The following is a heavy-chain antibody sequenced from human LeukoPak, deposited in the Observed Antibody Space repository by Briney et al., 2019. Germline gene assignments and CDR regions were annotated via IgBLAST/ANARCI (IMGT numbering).Heavy chain of an antibody. Sequence: GGSLRLSCAASGFIFTNAWVTWVRQAPGRRLEWVGRIKSETDSGTTDYAAPVKGRFTISRDDSKNTLYLQLNSLRTEDTAVYYCATGYCSSTSCRGGFDYWGQGTLVTVSS. CDR3: ATGYCSSTSCRGGFDY. CDR2: IKSETDSGTT. J-gene: IGHJ4*02. V-gene: IGHV3-15*01. CDR1: GFIFTNAW. D-gene: IGHD2-2*01.